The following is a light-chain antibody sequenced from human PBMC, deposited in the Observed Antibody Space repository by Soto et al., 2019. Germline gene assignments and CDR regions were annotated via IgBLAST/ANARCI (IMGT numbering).Light chain of an antibody. J-gene: IGLJ2*01. CDR1: SSDVGGYKY. CDR2: EVS. V-gene: IGLV2-14*01. Sequence: QSVLTQPASVSGSPGQSITISCTGTSSDVGGYKYVSWYQQHSGKAPKLLIYEVSSRPSGVSNRFSGSKSGNTASLTISGLQAEDEADYYCSSYTTSSPVLFGGGTKVTVL. CDR3: SSYTTSSPVL.